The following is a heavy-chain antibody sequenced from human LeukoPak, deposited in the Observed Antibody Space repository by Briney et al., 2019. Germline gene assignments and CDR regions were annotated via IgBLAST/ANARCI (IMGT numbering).Heavy chain of an antibody. D-gene: IGHD2-2*03. Sequence: GGSLRLSCAASGFTFSSYGMHWVRQAPGKGLEWVTLISYDGSNKYYADSVKGRFTISRDNSKNTLYLQMNRLRAEDTAVYYCAKVRGYCSSTSCYGAFDIWGQGTMVTVSS. CDR3: AKVRGYCSSTSCYGAFDI. J-gene: IGHJ3*02. CDR1: GFTFSSYG. CDR2: ISYDGSNK. V-gene: IGHV3-30*18.